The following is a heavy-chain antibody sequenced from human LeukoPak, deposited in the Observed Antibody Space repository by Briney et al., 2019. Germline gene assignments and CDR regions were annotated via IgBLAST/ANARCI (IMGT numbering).Heavy chain of an antibody. Sequence: ASVKVSCKASGYTFTSYYISWVRQAPGQGLEWMGWISTYNGNTNYAQKLQGRVTMTTDASTSTAYMELRSLRSDDTAVYYCARLAFRYFDYWGQGTLVTVSS. CDR3: ARLAFRYFDY. J-gene: IGHJ4*02. D-gene: IGHD2/OR15-2a*01. CDR1: GYTFTSYY. CDR2: ISTYNGNT. V-gene: IGHV1-18*01.